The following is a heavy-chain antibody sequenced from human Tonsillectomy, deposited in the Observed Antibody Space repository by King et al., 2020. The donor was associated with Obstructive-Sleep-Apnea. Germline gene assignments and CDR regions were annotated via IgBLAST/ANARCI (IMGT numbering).Heavy chain of an antibody. CDR2: IYYSGSA. D-gene: IGHD3-22*01. Sequence: QLQESVPGLVKPSETLSLTCTVSVGSISSGVYYWSWIRQHPGKGLEWIVYIYYSGSAYFKPSLKRRLTISRDTSKNQFSLKLSSVTAADTAVYYCARLDSSGYDDAFDIWGQGTMVTVSS. CDR3: ARLDSSGYDDAFDI. J-gene: IGHJ3*02. V-gene: IGHV4-31*03. CDR1: VGSISSGVYY.